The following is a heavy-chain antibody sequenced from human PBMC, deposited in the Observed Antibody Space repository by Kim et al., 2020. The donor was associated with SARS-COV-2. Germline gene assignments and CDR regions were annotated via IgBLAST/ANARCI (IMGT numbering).Heavy chain of an antibody. D-gene: IGHD6-19*01. V-gene: IGHV4-59*08. Sequence: YNPSLKSRVTISVDTSKNQFSLKLSSVTAADTAVYYCARREQWFPDWFDPWGQGTLVTVSS. CDR3: ARREQWFPDWFDP. J-gene: IGHJ5*02.